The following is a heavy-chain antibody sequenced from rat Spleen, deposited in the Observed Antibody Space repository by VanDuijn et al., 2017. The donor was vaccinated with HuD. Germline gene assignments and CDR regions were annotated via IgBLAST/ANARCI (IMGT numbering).Heavy chain of an antibody. CDR3: ARHRLLHLDY. Sequence: EVQLVESGGGLVQPGRSLKLSCAASGFTFSSFPMAWVRQAPTKGLEWVASINPDGGRNYYRDSVRGRFTISRDNAKSSLYLQMDSLRSEDTATYYCARHRLLHLDYWGQGVMVTVSS. CDR2: INPDGGRN. CDR1: GFTFSSFP. V-gene: IGHV5-25*01. D-gene: IGHD1-1*01. J-gene: IGHJ2*01.